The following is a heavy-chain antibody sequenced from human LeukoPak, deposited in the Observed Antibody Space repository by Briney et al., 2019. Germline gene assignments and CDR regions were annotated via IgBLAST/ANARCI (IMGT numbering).Heavy chain of an antibody. D-gene: IGHD4-17*01. CDR1: GGSISSGSYY. V-gene: IGHV4-61*02. CDR2: IYTSGST. CDR3: AITYGDYAFGYFQH. J-gene: IGHJ1*01. Sequence: PSETLSLTCTVSGGSISSGSYYWSWIRQPAGKGLEWIGRIYTSGSTNYNPSLKSRVTISVDTSKNQFSLKLSSVTAADTAVYHCAITYGDYAFGYFQHWGQGTLVTVSS.